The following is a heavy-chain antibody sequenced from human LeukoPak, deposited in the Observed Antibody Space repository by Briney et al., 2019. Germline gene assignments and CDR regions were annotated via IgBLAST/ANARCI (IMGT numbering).Heavy chain of an antibody. D-gene: IGHD2-2*01. V-gene: IGHV3-30-3*01. Sequence: GGSLRLSCAASGFTFSSYAMHWVRQAPGKGLEWVAVISYDGSNKYYADSVKGRFTISRDNSKNTLYLQMNSLRAEDTAVYYCASTGCSSTSCFDYWGQGTLVTVSS. J-gene: IGHJ4*02. CDR1: GFTFSSYA. CDR2: ISYDGSNK. CDR3: ASTGCSSTSCFDY.